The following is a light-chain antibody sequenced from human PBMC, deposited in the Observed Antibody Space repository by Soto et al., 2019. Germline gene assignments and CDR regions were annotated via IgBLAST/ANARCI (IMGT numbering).Light chain of an antibody. Sequence: EPVLTQSPGTLSLSPGERATLSCRASQSVSSSSLAWYQQRPGQAPRLLIYGTSSRATGIPDRFSGSGSGTDFTLTISRLEPEDFAVYFCQRYGSSPLITFGQGTRLEIK. CDR2: GTS. CDR3: QRYGSSPLIT. V-gene: IGKV3-20*01. CDR1: QSVSSSS. J-gene: IGKJ5*01.